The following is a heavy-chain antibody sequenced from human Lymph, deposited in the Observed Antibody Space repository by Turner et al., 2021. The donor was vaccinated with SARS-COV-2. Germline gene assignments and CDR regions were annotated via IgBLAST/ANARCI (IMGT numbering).Heavy chain of an antibody. CDR1: GFTFSSYS. D-gene: IGHD3-3*01. J-gene: IGHJ6*02. CDR3: ARDYYDFWSGYNSYYYGMDV. CDR2: ISSRSSYI. V-gene: IGHV3-21*01. Sequence: EVQLVESGGGLVKPGGSLRLSCAASGFTFSSYSMNWVRQAPGKGLEWVSSISSRSSYIYNADSVKGRFTISRENAKNSLYLQMSSLRAEDTAVYYCARDYYDFWSGYNSYYYGMDVWGQGTTVTVSS.